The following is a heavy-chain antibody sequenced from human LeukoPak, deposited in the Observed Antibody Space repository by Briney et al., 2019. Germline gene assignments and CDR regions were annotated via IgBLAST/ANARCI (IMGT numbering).Heavy chain of an antibody. J-gene: IGHJ5*02. CDR2: IIPIFGTA. V-gene: IGHV1-69*13. CDR3: ARAVFQRFDP. Sequence: ASVKVTCKASGGTFSSYAISWVRQAPGQGLEWMGGIIPIFGTANYAQKFQGRVTITADESTSTAYMELSSLRSEDTAVYYCARAVFQRFDPWGQGTLVTVSS. CDR1: GGTFSSYA. D-gene: IGHD2-21*01.